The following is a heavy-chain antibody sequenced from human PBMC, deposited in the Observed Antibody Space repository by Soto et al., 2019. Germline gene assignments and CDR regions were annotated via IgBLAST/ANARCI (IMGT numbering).Heavy chain of an antibody. CDR3: AKFNLAAQYYYYYGMDV. CDR1: GFTFSSYA. D-gene: IGHD6-6*01. J-gene: IGHJ6*02. Sequence: PGGSLRLSCAASGFTFSSYAMSWVRQAPGKGLEWVSAISGSGGSTYYADSVKGRFTISRDNSKNTLYLQMNSLRVEDTAVYYCAKFNLAAQYYYYYGMDVWGQGTTVTVSS. CDR2: ISGSGGST. V-gene: IGHV3-23*01.